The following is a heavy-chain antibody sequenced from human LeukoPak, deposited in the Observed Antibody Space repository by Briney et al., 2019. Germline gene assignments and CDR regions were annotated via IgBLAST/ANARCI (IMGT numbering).Heavy chain of an antibody. V-gene: IGHV4-59*12. CDR1: GGSISRYD. CDR3: ASDDSLEWGVGCFDP. CDR2: IYYSGST. Sequence: SETLSLTCTLPGGSISRYDSSWIRQPPGEGLEWIGYIYYSGSTNYNPSLKSRVTISVDTSKNQCSLKLSAVTAADTPVYYFASDDSLEWGVGCFDPWGQGTLVRVFS. J-gene: IGHJ5*02. D-gene: IGHD3-3*01.